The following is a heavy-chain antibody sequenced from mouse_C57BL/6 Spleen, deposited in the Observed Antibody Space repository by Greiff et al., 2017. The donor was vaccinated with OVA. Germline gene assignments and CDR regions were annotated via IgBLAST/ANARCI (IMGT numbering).Heavy chain of an antibody. V-gene: IGHV1-52*01. D-gene: IGHD1-1*01. CDR1: GYTFTSYW. CDR3: ARRDYGSHGYFDY. Sequence: VQLQQPGAELVRPGSSVKLSCKASGYTFTSYWLHWVKQRPIQGLEWIGNIDPSDSETHYNQKFKDKATLTVDKSSSTAYMQLSSLTSEDSAVYYGARRDYGSHGYFDYWGQGTTLTVSS. J-gene: IGHJ2*01. CDR2: IDPSDSET.